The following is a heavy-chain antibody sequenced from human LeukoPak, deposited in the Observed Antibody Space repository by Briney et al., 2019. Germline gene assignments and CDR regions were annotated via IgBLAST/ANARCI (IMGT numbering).Heavy chain of an antibody. CDR1: GGSFSGYY. J-gene: IGHJ4*02. CDR2: INHSGST. D-gene: IGHD2-15*01. V-gene: IGHV4-34*01. Sequence: PSETLSLTCAVYGGSFSGYYWSWIRQPPGKGLEWIGEINHSGSTNYNPSLKSRVTISVDTSKNQFSLKLSSVTAADTAVYYCASAMLCSGDSCYVIDYWGQGTLVTVSS. CDR3: ASAMLCSGDSCYVIDY.